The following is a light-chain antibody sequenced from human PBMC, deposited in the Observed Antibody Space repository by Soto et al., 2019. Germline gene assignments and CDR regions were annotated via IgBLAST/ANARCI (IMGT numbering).Light chain of an antibody. CDR2: DVN. CDR3: CSYARTVRV. J-gene: IGLJ1*01. V-gene: IGLV2-11*01. CDR1: SSDVGAYNY. Sequence: QSALTQPRSVSGSPGQSVTISCTGTSSDVGAYNYVSWYQHHPGKAPRLMIYDVNKRPSGVPDRFSGSKSGNTASLTISGLQAEDEADYSCCSYARTVRVFGTGTKVTVL.